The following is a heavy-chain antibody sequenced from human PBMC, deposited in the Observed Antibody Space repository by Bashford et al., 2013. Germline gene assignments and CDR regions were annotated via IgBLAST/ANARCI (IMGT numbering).Heavy chain of an antibody. Sequence: VRQAPGKGLEWVSGINWNGGSTGYADSVKGRFTISRDNDRNYVYLQMRDLRDDDTAVYYCAKEDNYHGSGSRYKPVDYWGQGTLVTVSS. D-gene: IGHD3-10*01. CDR2: INWNGGST. J-gene: IGHJ4*02. CDR3: AKEDNYHGSGSRYKPVDY. V-gene: IGHV3-20*03.